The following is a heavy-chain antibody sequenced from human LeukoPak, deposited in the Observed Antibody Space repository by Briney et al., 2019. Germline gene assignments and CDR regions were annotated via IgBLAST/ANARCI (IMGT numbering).Heavy chain of an antibody. CDR1: GYTLTELS. V-gene: IGHV1-24*01. Sequence: ASVKVSCKVSGYTLTELSIHWVRQAPRKGLEWMGGFDPEYGEIIYAQKFQGRVTMTEDTSTDTAYMELSSLRSEDTAMYYCATDLATAMVKDQSNYWGQGTLVTVSS. CDR2: FDPEYGEI. CDR3: ATDLATAMVKDQSNY. J-gene: IGHJ4*02. D-gene: IGHD5-18*01.